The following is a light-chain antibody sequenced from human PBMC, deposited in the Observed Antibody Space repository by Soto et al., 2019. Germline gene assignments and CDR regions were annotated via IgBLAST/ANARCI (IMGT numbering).Light chain of an antibody. CDR3: QQYNSYSMYT. CDR1: QSINSW. V-gene: IGKV1-5*01. Sequence: DIPMTQSPSTLSASVGDRVTITCRASQSINSWLAWYQQKPGKAPKLLIYDASSLASGVPSRFSGSGSGSEFTLTISSLQPDDFATYYCQQYNSYSMYTFGQGTKLQIK. CDR2: DAS. J-gene: IGKJ2*01.